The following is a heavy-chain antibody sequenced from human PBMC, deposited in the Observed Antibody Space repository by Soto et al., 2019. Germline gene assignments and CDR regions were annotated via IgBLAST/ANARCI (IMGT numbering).Heavy chain of an antibody. J-gene: IGHJ5*02. CDR3: ARRSIAVRQDYWFDP. CDR2: IYPGDSDT. Sequence: PGESLKISCKGSGYSFTSYWIGWVRQMPGKGLEWMGIIYPGDSDTRYSPSFQGQVTISADKSISTAYLQWSSLKASDTAMYYCARRSIAVRQDYWFDPWGQGTLVTVSS. D-gene: IGHD6-6*01. V-gene: IGHV5-51*01. CDR1: GYSFTSYW.